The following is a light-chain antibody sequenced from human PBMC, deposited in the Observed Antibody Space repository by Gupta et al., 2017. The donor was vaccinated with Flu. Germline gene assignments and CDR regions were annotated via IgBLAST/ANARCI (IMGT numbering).Light chain of an antibody. V-gene: IGLV3-21*02. CDR2: DDR. CDR1: DIGSKS. Sequence: GHTASSLGGGNDIGSKSVHWYQHKARHAPALYVYDDRHRRSGVPERFSGSNYGNTATVTISRVEVGDEADSYCQGDIRGSDPRVFGGGTKVTV. CDR3: QGDIRGSDPRV. J-gene: IGLJ3*02.